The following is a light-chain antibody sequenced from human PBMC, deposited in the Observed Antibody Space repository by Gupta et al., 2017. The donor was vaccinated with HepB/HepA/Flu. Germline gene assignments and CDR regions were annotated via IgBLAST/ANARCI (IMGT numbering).Light chain of an antibody. Sequence: DIQMTQSPSSLSASVGDRVTIACRASQGISNYLAWYQQKPGKIPRLLIYAASTLHSGVPSRFSGSGSGADFTLTISRLQPEDVATYYCQKEDSAPNTFGGGTKVEIK. CDR1: QGISNY. CDR3: QKEDSAPNT. V-gene: IGKV1-27*01. J-gene: IGKJ4*01. CDR2: AAS.